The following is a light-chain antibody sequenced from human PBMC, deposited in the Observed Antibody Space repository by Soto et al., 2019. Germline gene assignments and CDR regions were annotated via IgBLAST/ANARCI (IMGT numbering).Light chain of an antibody. J-gene: IGKJ2*01. V-gene: IGKV1-5*01. CDR1: QSISSL. CDR2: DAS. Sequence: DIQMPQSPSTLSASVGDRVTITCRASQSISSLLAWYQQKPGKAPKLLIYDASTLEIGVPSRVRGSGSGTDFALTLSSLQPDDFATYYCQQYKSYMYTFGQGTKLEIK. CDR3: QQYKSYMYT.